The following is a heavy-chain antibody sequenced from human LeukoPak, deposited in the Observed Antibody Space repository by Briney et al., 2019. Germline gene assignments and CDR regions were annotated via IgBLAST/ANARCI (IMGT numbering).Heavy chain of an antibody. Sequence: SGGSLRLSCAASGFTFRSYGMHWARQAPGKGLEWVAVIWSDGSKKYYADSVKGRFTISRDNSKNTLHLQMDSLRAEDTAVYFCAKGNYGVNSAFDYWGQGTPVTVSS. V-gene: IGHV3-33*03. D-gene: IGHD4-23*01. CDR1: GFTFRSYG. CDR3: AKGNYGVNSAFDY. J-gene: IGHJ4*02. CDR2: IWSDGSKK.